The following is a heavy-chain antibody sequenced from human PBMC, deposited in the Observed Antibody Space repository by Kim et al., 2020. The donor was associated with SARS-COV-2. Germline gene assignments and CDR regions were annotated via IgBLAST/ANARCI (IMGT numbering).Heavy chain of an antibody. CDR1: GGSISSGDYY. V-gene: IGHV4-30-4*01. CDR2: IYYSGST. CDR3: ARARASYYYYGMDV. Sequence: SETLSLTCTVSGGSISSGDYYWSWIRQPRGKGLEWIGYIYYSGSTYYNPSLKSRVTISVDTSKNQFSLKLSSVTAADTAVYYCARARASYYYYGMDVWGQGTTVTVSS. J-gene: IGHJ6*02.